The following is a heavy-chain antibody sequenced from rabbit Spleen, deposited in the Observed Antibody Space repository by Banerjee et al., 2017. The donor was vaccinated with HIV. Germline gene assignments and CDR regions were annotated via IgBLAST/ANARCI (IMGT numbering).Heavy chain of an antibody. CDR3: ARDTGSSFSSYGMDL. V-gene: IGHV1S45*01. CDR2: IYGGSSSGFT. CDR1: GFSFSTDYY. Sequence: QQQLEESGGGLVKPGGTLTLTCTASGFSFSTDYYMCWVRQAPGKGLECIACIYGGSSSGFTYSATWAKGRFTCSKTSSTTVTLQMTSLTVADTATYFCARDTGSSFSSYGMDLWGPGTLVTVS. J-gene: IGHJ6*01. D-gene: IGHD8-1*01.